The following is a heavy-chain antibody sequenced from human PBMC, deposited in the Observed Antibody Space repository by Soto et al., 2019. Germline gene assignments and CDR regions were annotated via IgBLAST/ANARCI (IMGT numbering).Heavy chain of an antibody. V-gene: IGHV3-21*01. D-gene: IGHD2-2*01. CDR2: ISSSSSYI. CDR3: AGGVVPAAIFDY. Sequence: GGSLRLSCAASGFTFSSYSMNWVCQAPGKGLEWVSSISSSSSYIYYADSVKGRFTISRDNAKNSLYLQMNSLRAEDTAVYYCAGGVVPAAIFDYWGQGTLVTVSS. CDR1: GFTFSSYS. J-gene: IGHJ4*02.